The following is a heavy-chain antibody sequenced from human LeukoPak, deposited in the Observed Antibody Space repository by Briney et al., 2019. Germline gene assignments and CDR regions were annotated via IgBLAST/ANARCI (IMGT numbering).Heavy chain of an antibody. J-gene: IGHJ4*02. V-gene: IGHV4-30-4*01. CDR2: IYYSGST. CDR3: ARNPGLWWGDFDY. Sequence: SQTLSLTCTVSGGSISSGDYYWSGIRQPPGKGLEWIGYIYYSGSTYYNPSLKSRVTISVDTSKNQFSLKLSSVTAADTAVYYCARNPGLWWGDFDYWGQGTLLTVSS. D-gene: IGHD2-21*01. CDR1: GGSISSGDYY.